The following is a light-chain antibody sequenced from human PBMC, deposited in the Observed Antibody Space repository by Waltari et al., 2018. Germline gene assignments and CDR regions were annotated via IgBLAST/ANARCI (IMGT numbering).Light chain of an antibody. CDR2: GAS. V-gene: IGKV1-17*01. J-gene: IGKJ1*01. CDR1: RDIRND. CDR3: LQYNVYPRT. Sequence: DIQMTQSPSSLSASIGDRVTITCRASRDIRNDLGWYQHKPGQAPKSLMYGASRVQSGVPSRFSGSGFGTAFTLTISSLQPEAFPTYYCLQYNVYPRTFAHGTKVDIK.